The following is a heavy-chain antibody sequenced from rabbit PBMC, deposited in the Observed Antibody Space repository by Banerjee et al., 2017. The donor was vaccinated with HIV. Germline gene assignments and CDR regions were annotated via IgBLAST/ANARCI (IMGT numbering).Heavy chain of an antibody. V-gene: IGHV1S45*01. D-gene: IGHD1-1*01. CDR2: INAGNNGDA. Sequence: QEQLVESGGGLVQPEGSLTLTCTASGFSFSSAYSMSWVRQAPGKGLEWIASINAGNNGDAYYASWAKGRFTISKTSSTTVTLQMTSLTVADTATYFCARETVATYYFNLRGPGTLVTVS. J-gene: IGHJ6*01. CDR3: ARETVATYYFNL. CDR1: GFSFSSAYS.